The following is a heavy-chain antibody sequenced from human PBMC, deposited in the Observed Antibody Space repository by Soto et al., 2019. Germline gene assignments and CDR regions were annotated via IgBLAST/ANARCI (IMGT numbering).Heavy chain of an antibody. CDR1: GGYIGSSVYC. Sequence: SETQPLTCTVSGGYIGSSVYCWSWIRQPPGKGLEWIGFISYTGSAYYNPSLKSRAAISVDTSKNQFSLKLTSVTAADAAVYYCATMGATAGSYYFEYWGQAALVTGSS. V-gene: IGHV4-30-4*08. J-gene: IGHJ4*02. CDR2: ISYTGSA. CDR3: ATMGATAGSYYFEY. D-gene: IGHD1-26*01.